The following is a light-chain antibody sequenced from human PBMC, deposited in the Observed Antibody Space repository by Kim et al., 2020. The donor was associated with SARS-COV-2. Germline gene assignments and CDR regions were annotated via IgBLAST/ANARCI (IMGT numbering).Light chain of an antibody. CDR2: TTN. V-gene: IGLV8-61*01. Sequence: TVVTQEPSFSVSPGGTVTLTCGLASGPVSSGHYPSWYQQTPGQAPRTLIYTTNTRASGVADRFSGSILGDKAALTISGAQAGDESDYYCVLYMGGGISVFGGGTQLTVL. CDR1: SGPVSSGHY. J-gene: IGLJ3*02. CDR3: VLYMGGGISV.